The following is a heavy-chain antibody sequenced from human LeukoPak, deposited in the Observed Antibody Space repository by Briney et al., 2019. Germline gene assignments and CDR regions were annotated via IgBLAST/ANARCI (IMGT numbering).Heavy chain of an antibody. V-gene: IGHV4-34*01. CDR2: INHIGRH. D-gene: IGHD4-23*01. Sequence: PSETLSLTCAVYGGSFSGHYWSWIRQPPGKGLEWIGEINHIGRHNYHPSLKSQAPISVDTSKHQFSLKLSSVTAADTAVYYFARVGSVVRGNSFDFWGQGTLVSVSS. CDR3: ARVGSVVRGNSFDF. J-gene: IGHJ4*02. CDR1: GGSFSGHY.